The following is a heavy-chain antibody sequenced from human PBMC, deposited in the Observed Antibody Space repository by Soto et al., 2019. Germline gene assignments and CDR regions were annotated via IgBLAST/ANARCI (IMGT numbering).Heavy chain of an antibody. CDR2: ISFDGSTK. D-gene: IGHD6-13*01. CDR1: GFTFKHNA. CDR3: AREGIAESGPNFYDF. V-gene: IGHV3-30-3*01. Sequence: QVQLVESGGGVVQPGRSLTIFCTASGFTFKHNAMHWIRQTPAKGLEWVADISFDGSTKNYADSVKGRFTISRDNSKNTLSLQMRALKGGDTATYYCAREGIAESGPNFYDFWGQGTLVAVSS. J-gene: IGHJ4*02.